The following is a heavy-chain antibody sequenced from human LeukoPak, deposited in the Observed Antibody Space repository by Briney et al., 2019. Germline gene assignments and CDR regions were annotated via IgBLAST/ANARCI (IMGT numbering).Heavy chain of an antibody. CDR2: INTNTGNP. CDR1: GYTFTSYA. J-gene: IGHJ4*02. D-gene: IGHD6-19*01. CDR3: ARDGYSSGWYQFDY. Sequence: GASVKVSCKASGYTFTSYAMNWVRQAPGQGLEWMGWINTNTGNPTYAQGFTGRFVFSLDTPVSTAYLQISSLKAEDTAVYYCARDGYSSGWYQFDYWGQGTLVTVSS. V-gene: IGHV7-4-1*02.